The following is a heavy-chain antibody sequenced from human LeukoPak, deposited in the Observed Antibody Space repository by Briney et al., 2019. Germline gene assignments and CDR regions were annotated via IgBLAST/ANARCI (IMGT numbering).Heavy chain of an antibody. J-gene: IGHJ4*02. V-gene: IGHV3-21*01. D-gene: IGHD3-16*01. Sequence: PGGSLRLSCAASGFTFSSYSMNWVRQAPGKGLEWVSSISSSSSYIYYADSVKGLFTISRHNANNSLYLQMNSLRAEDTAVYYCAGGHLIFDYWGQGTLVTVSS. CDR2: ISSSSSYI. CDR1: GFTFSSYS. CDR3: AGGHLIFDY.